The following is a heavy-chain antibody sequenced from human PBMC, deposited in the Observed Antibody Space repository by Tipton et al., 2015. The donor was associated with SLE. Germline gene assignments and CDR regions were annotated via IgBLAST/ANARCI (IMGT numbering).Heavy chain of an antibody. V-gene: IGHV4-59*08. D-gene: IGHD4-17*01. J-gene: IGHJ4*02. CDR2: IYDSGST. CDR1: GDSISGHY. CDR3: ARHAGDYAYFDS. Sequence: TLSLTCTVSGDSISGHYRSWIRQPPGKGLEWIGYIYDSGSTSYNPFLKSRVTISEDTSKQQFSLKLSSLTAADTAVYYCARHAGDYAYFDSWGQGTLVTVSS.